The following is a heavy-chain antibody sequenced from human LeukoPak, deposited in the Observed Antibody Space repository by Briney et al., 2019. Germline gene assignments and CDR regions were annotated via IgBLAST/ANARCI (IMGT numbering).Heavy chain of an antibody. CDR1: GFTFSSYA. D-gene: IGHD3-10*01. V-gene: IGHV3-23*01. CDR2: ISATGVST. Sequence: GGSLRLSCAASGFTFSSYAMGWVRQAPGKGLEWVSSISATGVSTYFAASVRGRFTISRDNSKNTQYLQMNSLRAEDTAVCYCAKGSGRYGSGSFSDSWGQGTLVTVSS. CDR3: AKGSGRYGSGSFSDS. J-gene: IGHJ5*01.